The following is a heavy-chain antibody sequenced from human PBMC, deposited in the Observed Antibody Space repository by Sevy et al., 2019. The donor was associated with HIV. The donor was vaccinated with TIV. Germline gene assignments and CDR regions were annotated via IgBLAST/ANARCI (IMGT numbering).Heavy chain of an antibody. J-gene: IGHJ6*02. CDR1: EFSFSYYG. CDR3: ANAYSGSYSHSYLYALDV. CDR2: ISHDGINE. Sequence: GGSLRLSCIGSEFSFSYYGIHWVRQAPGKGLDWVALISHDGINEYYADSVKGRFTISRDNSKNTVYLEMNSLRNEDTAIYFCANAYSGSYSHSYLYALDVWGQGTTVTVSS. V-gene: IGHV3-30*18. D-gene: IGHD1-26*01.